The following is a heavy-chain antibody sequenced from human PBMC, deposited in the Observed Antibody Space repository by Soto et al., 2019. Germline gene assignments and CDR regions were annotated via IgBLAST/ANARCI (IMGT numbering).Heavy chain of an antibody. CDR1: GGFISSYY. V-gene: IGHV4-59*01. CDR2: IYYSGST. J-gene: IGHJ5*02. D-gene: IGHD4-4*01. CDR3: AREVTTCWFDP. Sequence: SETLSLTCTVSGGFISSYYWSWIRQPPGKGLEWIGYIYYSGSTNYSPSLKSRVTISVDTSKNQFSLKLSSVTAADTAVYYCAREVTTCWFDPWGQGTLVTVSS.